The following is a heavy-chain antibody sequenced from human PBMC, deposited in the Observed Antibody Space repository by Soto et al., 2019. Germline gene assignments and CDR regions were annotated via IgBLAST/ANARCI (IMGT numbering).Heavy chain of an antibody. J-gene: IGHJ4*02. CDR3: AKDLNHYGDFQVFDY. CDR2: ISWDGGST. V-gene: IGHV3-43*01. CDR1: GFTFDDYT. Sequence: EVQLVESGGVVVQPGGSLRLSCAASGFTFDDYTMHWVRQAPGKGLEWVSLISWDGGSTYYADSVKGRFTISRDNSKNSLYLQMNSLRTEDTALYYCAKDLNHYGDFQVFDYWGQGTLVTVSS. D-gene: IGHD4-17*01.